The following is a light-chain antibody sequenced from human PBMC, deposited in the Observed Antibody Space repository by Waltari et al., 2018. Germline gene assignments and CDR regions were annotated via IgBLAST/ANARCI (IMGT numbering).Light chain of an antibody. CDR1: QSVLYSSNNKNY. CDR3: QQYYGTPCT. CDR2: WAA. Sequence: DIVMTQSPDSLAVSLGERATINCKSSQSVLYSSNNKNYLAWYQQKPGQPLKLLIYWAATRESGVPDRFSGSGSGTDFTLTISSLQAEDVAVYYCQQYYGTPCTFGGGTKVEMK. J-gene: IGKJ4*01. V-gene: IGKV4-1*01.